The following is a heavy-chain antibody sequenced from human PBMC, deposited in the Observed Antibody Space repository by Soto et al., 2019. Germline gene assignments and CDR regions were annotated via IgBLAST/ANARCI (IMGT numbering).Heavy chain of an antibody. CDR2: ISYDGSNK. CDR3: AKKYSSGWPNYFDY. CDR1: GFTFSSYG. J-gene: IGHJ4*02. V-gene: IGHV3-30*18. D-gene: IGHD6-25*01. Sequence: PGGSLRLSCAASGFTFSSYGMHWVRQAPGKGLEWVAVISYDGSNKYYADSVKGRFTISRDNSKNTLYLQMNSLRAEDTAVYYCAKKYSSGWPNYFDYWGQGTLVTVS.